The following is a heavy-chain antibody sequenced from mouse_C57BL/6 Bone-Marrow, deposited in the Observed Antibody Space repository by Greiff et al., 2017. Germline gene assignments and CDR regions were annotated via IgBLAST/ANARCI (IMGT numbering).Heavy chain of an antibody. J-gene: IGHJ2*01. Sequence: QVQLKQSGAELARPGASVKLSCKASGFTFTSYGISWVKQRTGQGLEWIGEIYPRSGNTYYNEKFKGKVTLTADKSSSTVYMELRSLTSEDSAVYFCARGDWDYWGQGNALTVSS. V-gene: IGHV1-81*01. CDR2: IYPRSGNT. D-gene: IGHD3-3*01. CDR1: GFTFTSYG. CDR3: ARGDWDY.